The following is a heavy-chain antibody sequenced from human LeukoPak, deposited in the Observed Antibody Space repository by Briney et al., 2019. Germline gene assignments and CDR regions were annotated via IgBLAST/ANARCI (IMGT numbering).Heavy chain of an antibody. J-gene: IGHJ6*02. CDR1: GFTFSSYA. Sequence: GGSLRLSCAASGFTFSSYAMSWVRQGPGKGLEWVAVISYDGSNKYYADSVKGRFTISRDNSKNTLYLQMNSLRAEDTAVYYCAKEPQKNDYYYGMDVWGQGTTVTVSS. CDR3: AKEPQKNDYYYGMDV. CDR2: ISYDGSNK. V-gene: IGHV3-30*18. D-gene: IGHD1-1*01.